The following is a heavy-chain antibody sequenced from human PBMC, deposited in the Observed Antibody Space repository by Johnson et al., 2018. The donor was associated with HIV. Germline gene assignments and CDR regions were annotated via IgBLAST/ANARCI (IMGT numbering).Heavy chain of an antibody. Sequence: QVQLVESGGGVVQPGTSLRLSCAASGFTFTSFAMHWVRQAPGKGLEWVGFISYDGSNKYFTDSVRGRFTISRDNSRNTLFLQMNSLRAEDTAVYYCALTDYGDYPQRVPDAFDIWGQGTMVTVSS. J-gene: IGHJ3*02. CDR2: ISYDGSNK. V-gene: IGHV3-30-3*01. CDR3: ALTDYGDYPQRVPDAFDI. CDR1: GFTFTSFA. D-gene: IGHD4-17*01.